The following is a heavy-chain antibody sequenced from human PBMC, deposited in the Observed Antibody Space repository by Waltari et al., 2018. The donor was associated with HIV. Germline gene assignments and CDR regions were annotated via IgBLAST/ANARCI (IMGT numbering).Heavy chain of an antibody. D-gene: IGHD6-19*01. J-gene: IGHJ5*02. V-gene: IGHV6-1*01. CDR1: GDSVSSNSAA. CDR2: TYYRSRWYN. CDR3: VRGGQWLNWFGP. Sequence: QGQLQQSGPGLVKPSQTLSLTCVISGDSVSSNSAAWNWIRQSPSRGLEWLGRTYYRSRWYNEYAVSVKSRITINQDTSKNQFSLQQKSVTPEDTAVYYCVRGGQWLNWFGPWGPGTLVTVSS.